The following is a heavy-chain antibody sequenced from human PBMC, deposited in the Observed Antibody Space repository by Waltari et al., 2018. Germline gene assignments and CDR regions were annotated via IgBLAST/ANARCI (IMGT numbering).Heavy chain of an antibody. Sequence: EVQLLESGGGLVQPGGSLRLSCAASGFTFSSYAMGWVRPAPGKGLEWVSAISGSGGSTYYAYPVKGRFTISRDNSKNTLYLQMNRLRAEDTAVYYCARFLGGNVDYWGQGTLVTVSS. D-gene: IGHD2-15*01. V-gene: IGHV3-23*01. J-gene: IGHJ4*02. CDR3: ARFLGGNVDY. CDR2: ISGSGGST. CDR1: GFTFSSYA.